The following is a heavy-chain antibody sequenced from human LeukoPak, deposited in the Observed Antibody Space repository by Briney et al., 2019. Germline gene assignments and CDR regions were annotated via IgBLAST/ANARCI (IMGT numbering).Heavy chain of an antibody. CDR3: ARGLYYYDSSGYLYY. V-gene: IGHV3-53*01. Sequence: GGSLRLSCAASGFTVSSNYMSWVRQAPGKGLEWVSVIYSGGSTYYADSVKGRFTISRDNSKNTLYLQMHSLRVEDTAVYHCARGLYYYDSSGYLYYWGQGTLVTVSS. J-gene: IGHJ4*02. CDR2: IYSGGST. CDR1: GFTVSSNY. D-gene: IGHD3-22*01.